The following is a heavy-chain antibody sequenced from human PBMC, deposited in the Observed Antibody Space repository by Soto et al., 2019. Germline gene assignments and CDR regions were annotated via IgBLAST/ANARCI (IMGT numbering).Heavy chain of an antibody. V-gene: IGHV3-30*03. J-gene: IGHJ6*02. CDR3: ARRAYNWKPRYYYGMDV. CDR1: GFTFSSYG. Sequence: LRLSCAASGFTFSSYGMHWVRQAPGKGLEWVAVISYDGSNKYYADSVKGRFTISRDNSKNTLYLQMNSLRAEDTAVYYCARRAYNWKPRYYYGMDVWGQGTTVTVSS. D-gene: IGHD1-20*01. CDR2: ISYDGSNK.